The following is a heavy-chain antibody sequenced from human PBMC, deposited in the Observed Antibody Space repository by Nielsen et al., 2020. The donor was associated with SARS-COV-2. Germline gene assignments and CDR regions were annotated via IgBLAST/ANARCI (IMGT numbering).Heavy chain of an antibody. CDR3: ARHKDYYDSSGYHDALDY. D-gene: IGHD3-22*01. V-gene: IGHV4-39*01. J-gene: IGHJ4*02. Sequence: SETLSLTCTVSGGSISSYYWGWIRQPPGKGLEWIGSIYYSGSTYYNPSLKSRVTISVDTSKNQFSLKLSSVTAADTAVYYCARHKDYYDSSGYHDALDYWGQGTLVTVSS. CDR1: GGSISSYY. CDR2: IYYSGST.